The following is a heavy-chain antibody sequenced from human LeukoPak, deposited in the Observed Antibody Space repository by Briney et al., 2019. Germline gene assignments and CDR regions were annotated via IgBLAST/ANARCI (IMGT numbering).Heavy chain of an antibody. J-gene: IGHJ4*02. D-gene: IGHD3-10*01. Sequence: GGSLRLSCAASGFTFSSFGMHWVRQAPGKGLEWVAVISYDGSNKCYADSVKGRFTISRDNSQNTLYLQMNSLRAEDTAVYYCAKPHMVRGVAPFDYWGQGTLVTVSS. CDR2: ISYDGSNK. CDR3: AKPHMVRGVAPFDY. CDR1: GFTFSSFG. V-gene: IGHV3-30*18.